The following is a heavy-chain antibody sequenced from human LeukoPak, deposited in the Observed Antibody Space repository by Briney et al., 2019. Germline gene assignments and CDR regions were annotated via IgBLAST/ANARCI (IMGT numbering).Heavy chain of an antibody. D-gene: IGHD3-22*01. J-gene: IGHJ3*02. CDR1: GYSFTDNY. Sequence: ALVKVSGKASGYSFTDNYMHWVRQAPGQGLEWMGWINPNSGGADYAQKFQGRVTMTRDTSITTAYMELSSLRSDDTAVYYCARETYYDRGNAFHIWGQGTMVTVSS. CDR2: INPNSGGA. CDR3: ARETYYDRGNAFHI. V-gene: IGHV1-2*02.